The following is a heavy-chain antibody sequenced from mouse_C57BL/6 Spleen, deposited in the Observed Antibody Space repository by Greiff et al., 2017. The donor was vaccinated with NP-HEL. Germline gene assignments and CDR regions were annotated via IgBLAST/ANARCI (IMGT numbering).Heavy chain of an antibody. CDR2: ISNGGGST. CDR1: GFTFSDYY. D-gene: IGHD1-1*01. Sequence: EVQVVESGGGLVQPGGSLKLSCAASGFTFSDYYMYWVRQTPEKRLEWVAYISNGGGSTYYPDTVKGRFTISRDNAKNTLYLQMSRLKSEDTAMYYCARSTVVPSYWYFDVWGTGTTVTVSS. V-gene: IGHV5-12*01. J-gene: IGHJ1*03. CDR3: ARSTVVPSYWYFDV.